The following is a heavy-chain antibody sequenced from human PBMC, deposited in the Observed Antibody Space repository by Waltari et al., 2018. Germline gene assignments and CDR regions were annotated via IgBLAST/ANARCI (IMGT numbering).Heavy chain of an antibody. V-gene: IGHV3-23*01. CDR1: GFTFSSRP. D-gene: IGHD3-3*02. CDR2: ISGGSCDTR. CDR3: ATGGHFSWFDP. J-gene: IGHJ5*02. Sequence: EVQLLESGGGLVQPGGSLRLSCATLGFTFSSRPMTWVRQAPGKGLEWVAIISGGSCDTRYYTDSVEGRFTISRDNSKNTVLLQMNSLRAEDTAVYYCATGGHFSWFDPWGRGTLVTVSS.